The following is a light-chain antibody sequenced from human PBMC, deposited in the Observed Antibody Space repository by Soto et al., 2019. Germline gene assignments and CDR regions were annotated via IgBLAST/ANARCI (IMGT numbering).Light chain of an antibody. CDR3: MQALQAPLT. CDR2: LGS. V-gene: IGKV2-28*01. J-gene: IGKJ1*01. Sequence: DIVRTSSPLPRPVTPGEPASISASSSQSLPNSNGYNYLDWYLQKPGQSPQLLIYLGSSRASGVPDRFSGSGSGTDFTLTISRVEAEDVGFYYCMQALQAPLTFGQGTKVDIK. CDR1: QSLPNSNGYNY.